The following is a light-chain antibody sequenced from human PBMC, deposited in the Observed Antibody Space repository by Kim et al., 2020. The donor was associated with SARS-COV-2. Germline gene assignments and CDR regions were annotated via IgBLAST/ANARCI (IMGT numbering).Light chain of an antibody. CDR2: DAS. J-gene: IGKJ4*01. Sequence: EIVLTQSPATLSLSPGERATLSCRASQSVSSYLAWYQQKPGQAPRLLIYDASNRATGIPARFSGSGPGTDFTLTISSLEPEDFAVYYCQQRSNWQLTFGGGTKLDIK. CDR3: QQRSNWQLT. V-gene: IGKV3D-11*02. CDR1: QSVSSY.